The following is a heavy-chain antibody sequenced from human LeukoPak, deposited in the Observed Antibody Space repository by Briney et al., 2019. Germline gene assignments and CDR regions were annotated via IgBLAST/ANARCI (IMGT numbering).Heavy chain of an antibody. CDR3: ARFLGYYYSFDC. V-gene: IGHV3-74*01. CDR1: GFTFSSYW. CDR2: INSDGSST. J-gene: IGHJ4*02. Sequence: GGSLRLSCAASGFTFSSYWMHWVRQAPGKGLVWVSRINSDGSSTTYADSVKGQFTIPRDNAKNTLYLQMNSLRAEDTAVYYCARFLGYYYSFDCWGQGTLVTVSS. D-gene: IGHD3-22*01.